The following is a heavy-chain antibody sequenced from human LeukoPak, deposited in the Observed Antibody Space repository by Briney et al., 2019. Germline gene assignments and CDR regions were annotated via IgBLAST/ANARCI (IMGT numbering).Heavy chain of an antibody. CDR2: ISAYNGNT. Sequence: GASVKVSCKASGYTFTSYGISWVRQAPGQGLEWMGWISAYNGNTNYAQKFRGRVTMTTDTSTSTAYMELRSLRSDDTAVYYCASLKTDGYFGSWGQGTLVTVPS. V-gene: IGHV1-18*01. CDR3: ASLKTDGYFGS. J-gene: IGHJ4*02. CDR1: GYTFTSYG. D-gene: IGHD5-24*01.